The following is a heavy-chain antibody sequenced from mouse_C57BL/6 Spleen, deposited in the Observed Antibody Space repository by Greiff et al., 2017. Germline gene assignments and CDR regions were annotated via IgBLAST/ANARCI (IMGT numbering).Heavy chain of an antibody. J-gene: IGHJ3*01. D-gene: IGHD3-2*02. CDR3: ARSDSSGS. Sequence: QVQLQQSGAELVKPGASVKISCKASGYAFSSYGMNWVKQRPGKGLEWIGQIYPGDGATTYTGKFKGKATRTADKSAGTAYMRLSSPTAEDSAVYFCARSDSSGSWGQGTLVTVSA. CDR1: GYAFSSYG. CDR2: IYPGDGAT. V-gene: IGHV1-80*01.